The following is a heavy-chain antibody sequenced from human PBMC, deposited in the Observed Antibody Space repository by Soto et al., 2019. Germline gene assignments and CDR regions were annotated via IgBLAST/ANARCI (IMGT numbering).Heavy chain of an antibody. V-gene: IGHV3-30-3*01. D-gene: IGHD2-2*01. Sequence: QVQLVESGGGVVQPGRSLRLSCAASGFTFSSYAMHWVRQAPGKGLEWVAVISYDGSNKYYADSVKGRFTISRDNSKNTLYLQMNSLRAEDMAVYYCARLVPAYGMDVWGQGTTVTVSS. CDR1: GFTFSSYA. J-gene: IGHJ6*02. CDR3: ARLVPAYGMDV. CDR2: ISYDGSNK.